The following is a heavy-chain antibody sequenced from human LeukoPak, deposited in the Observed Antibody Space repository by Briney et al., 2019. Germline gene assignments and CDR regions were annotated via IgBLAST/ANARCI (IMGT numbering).Heavy chain of an antibody. Sequence: GASVRVSCKASGYTFTSYGISWVRQAPGQGLEWMGWNSAYNGNTNYAQKLQGRVTMTTDTSTSTAYMELRSLRSDDTAVYYCARDSATVTTPYFDYWGQGSLVTVSS. J-gene: IGHJ4*02. CDR1: GYTFTSYG. D-gene: IGHD4-17*01. CDR3: ARDSATVTTPYFDY. V-gene: IGHV1-18*01. CDR2: NSAYNGNT.